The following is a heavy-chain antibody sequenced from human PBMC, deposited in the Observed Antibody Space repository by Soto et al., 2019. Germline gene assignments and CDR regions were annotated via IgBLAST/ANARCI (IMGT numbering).Heavy chain of an antibody. CDR2: YHSGGST. CDR3: VRSRQMESGNDYGLGV. V-gene: IGHV4-30-4*01. Sequence: QVQLQESGSGLVKPSQSLSLTCTVSGVSLNTADTWWSWIRQSPGKGLEFIGYYHSGGSTYYDASCRSRVIISADTSNRQFSLKLSSVTVADAAVYFCVRSRQMESGNDYGLGVWGQGTTVTVSS. D-gene: IGHD1-1*01. CDR1: GVSLNTADTW. J-gene: IGHJ6*02.